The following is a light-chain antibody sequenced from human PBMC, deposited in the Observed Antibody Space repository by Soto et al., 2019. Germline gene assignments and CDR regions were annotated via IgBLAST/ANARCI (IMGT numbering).Light chain of an antibody. V-gene: IGKV3-11*01. J-gene: IGKJ1*01. Sequence: EIVLTQSPATLSLSPGERATLSCRASQSVSSYLAWYQQKPGQAPRLLIYDASNRATGIPARFSGSGSGTDFTLTISRLEPEDFAVYYCQQRSNWPPTWTFGQGTTVDI. CDR1: QSVSSY. CDR2: DAS. CDR3: QQRSNWPPTWT.